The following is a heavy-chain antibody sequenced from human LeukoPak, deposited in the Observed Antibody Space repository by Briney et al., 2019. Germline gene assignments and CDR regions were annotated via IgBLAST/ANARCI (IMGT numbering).Heavy chain of an antibody. CDR2: IYYGGST. CDR3: ARGLSYYDFWSGYSRLPVFDY. CDR1: GGSISSGSYY. V-gene: IGHV4-39*07. J-gene: IGHJ4*02. D-gene: IGHD3-3*01. Sequence: SETLSLTCTVSGGSISSGSYYWGWIRQPPGKGLEWIGSIYYGGSTYYNPSLKSRVTISVDTSKNQFSLKLSSVTAADTAVYYCARGLSYYDFWSGYSRLPVFDYWGQGTLVTVSS.